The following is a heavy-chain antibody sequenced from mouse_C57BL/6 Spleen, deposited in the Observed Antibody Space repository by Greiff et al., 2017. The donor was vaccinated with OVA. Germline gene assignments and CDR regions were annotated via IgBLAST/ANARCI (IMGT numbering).Heavy chain of an antibody. V-gene: IGHV1-76*01. CDR1: GYTFTDYY. J-gene: IGHJ4*01. D-gene: IGHD4-1*01. CDR2: LYPGSGNT. Sequence: QVQLQQSGAELVRPGASVKLSCKASGYTFTDYYINWVKQRPGQGLEWIARLYPGSGNTYYNEKFKGKATLTAEKSSSTAYMQLSSLTSEDSAVYFCARFAGTAMDYWGQGTSVTVSS. CDR3: ARFAGTAMDY.